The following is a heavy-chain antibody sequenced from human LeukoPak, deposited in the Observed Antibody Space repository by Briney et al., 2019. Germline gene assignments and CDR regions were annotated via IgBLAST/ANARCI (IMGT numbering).Heavy chain of an antibody. J-gene: IGHJ4*02. V-gene: IGHV1-69*04. D-gene: IGHD2-2*01. CDR3: ARARVVSESVFDY. CDR1: GGTFSSYA. Sequence: SVKVSCKASGGTFSSYAISWVRQAPGQGLEWMGRIIPIFGIANYAQKFQGRVTITADKSTSTAYTELSSLRSEDTAVYYCARARVVSESVFDYWGQGTLVTVSS. CDR2: IIPIFGIA.